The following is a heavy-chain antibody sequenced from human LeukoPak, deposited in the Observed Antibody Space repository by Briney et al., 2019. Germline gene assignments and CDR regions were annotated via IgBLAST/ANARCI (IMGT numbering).Heavy chain of an antibody. V-gene: IGHV3-23*01. CDR1: GFTFTSYS. CDR3: AKKAQYNGNYPLDY. CDR2: TSDRGDYT. D-gene: IGHD1-26*01. Sequence: GGSLRLSCAASGFTFTSYSMSWVRQAPGKGLEWVSGTSDRGDYTYYADSVKGRFTISRDNSKNTLYLQMNSLRAEDTALYFCAKKAQYNGNYPLDYWGQGTLVAVSS. J-gene: IGHJ4*02.